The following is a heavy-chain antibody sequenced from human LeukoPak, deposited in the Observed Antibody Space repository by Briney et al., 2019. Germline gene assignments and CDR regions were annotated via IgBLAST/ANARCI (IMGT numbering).Heavy chain of an antibody. D-gene: IGHD1-7*01. CDR3: AKRRGLELTYYYYMDV. J-gene: IGHJ6*03. CDR1: GFTFSSYA. CDR2: ISGSGGST. V-gene: IGHV3-23*01. Sequence: GGSLRLSCAASGFTFSSYAMSWVRQAPGKGLEWVSAISGSGGSTYYADSVKGRFTISRDNSKNTLYLQMNSLRAEDTAVYYCAKRRGLELTYYYYMDVWGKGTTVTASS.